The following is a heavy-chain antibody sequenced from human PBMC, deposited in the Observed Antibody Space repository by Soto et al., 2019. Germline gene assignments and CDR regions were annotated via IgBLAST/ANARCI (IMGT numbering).Heavy chain of an antibody. CDR2: ISFDGSSK. J-gene: IGHJ3*02. Sequence: SLSLSCAASGVTFRTYAIHRVRQAPGKGLEWVTIISFDGSSKYYADSVKGRFTISRDNSKNTLYLQMNSLRPEDTAVYYCAREIFGAFDSWGQGPLVTVS. CDR3: AREIFGAFDS. D-gene: IGHD2-15*01. V-gene: IGHV3-30-3*01. CDR1: GVTFRTYA.